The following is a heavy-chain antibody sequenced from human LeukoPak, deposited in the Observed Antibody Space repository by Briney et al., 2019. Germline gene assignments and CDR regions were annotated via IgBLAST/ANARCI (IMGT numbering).Heavy chain of an antibody. Sequence: ASVTVSCKASGYNLTGYYMHWVRQAPGQGLEWMGIINPSGGRISYAQKFQGRVHMTRDTSTSTVYMELSSLRSEDTAVYDCARGDNRNGEFDVWGQGTMVSVSS. CDR1: GYNLTGYY. CDR2: INPSGGRI. J-gene: IGHJ3*01. V-gene: IGHV1-46*01. CDR3: ARGDNRNGEFDV. D-gene: IGHD1-20*01.